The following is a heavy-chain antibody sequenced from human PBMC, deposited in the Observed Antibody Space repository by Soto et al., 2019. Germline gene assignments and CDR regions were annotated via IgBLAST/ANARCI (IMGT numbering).Heavy chain of an antibody. V-gene: IGHV3-23*01. D-gene: IGHD1-26*01. CDR1: GLTFKSYA. CDR3: AKGQYSGVAGGFDY. J-gene: IGHJ4*02. CDR2: ISGSGGST. Sequence: EVHLLESGGGLVQPGGSLRLSCAASGLTFKSYAMSWVRQAPGKGLEWVSGISGSGGSTDYADSVKGRFTISRDNSKNTLYLQMNSLRVEDTALYYCAKGQYSGVAGGFDYWGQGTLVTVSS.